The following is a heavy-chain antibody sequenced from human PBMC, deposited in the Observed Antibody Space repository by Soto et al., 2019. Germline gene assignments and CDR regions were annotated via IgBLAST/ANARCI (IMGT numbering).Heavy chain of an antibody. D-gene: IGHD1-1*01. Sequence: GGSLRLSCAASGVTFRTYWMSWVRQAPGKGLEWVAFIKEDGSDKYYVDSVKGRFAISRDNAKNSLYLQMNSLRAEDTAVYYCARDRGGRSGKDVWGKGTMVTVSS. V-gene: IGHV3-7*01. CDR2: IKEDGSDK. CDR1: GVTFRTYW. CDR3: ARDRGGRSGKDV. J-gene: IGHJ6*04.